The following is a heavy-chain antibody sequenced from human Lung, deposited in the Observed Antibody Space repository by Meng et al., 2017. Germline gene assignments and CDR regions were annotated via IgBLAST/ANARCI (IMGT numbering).Heavy chain of an antibody. CDR2: INHSGST. D-gene: IGHD4-11*01. V-gene: IGHV4-34*01. Sequence: QAPLQACGGGLLKPSATLSLTCVVSGGSFSDYYWSWIRQPPGKGLEWIGEINHSGSTNYNPSLESRATISVDTSQNNLSLKLSSVTAADSAVYYCARGPTTMAHDFNYWGQGTLVTVSS. CDR1: GGSFSDYY. J-gene: IGHJ4*02. CDR3: ARGPTTMAHDFNY.